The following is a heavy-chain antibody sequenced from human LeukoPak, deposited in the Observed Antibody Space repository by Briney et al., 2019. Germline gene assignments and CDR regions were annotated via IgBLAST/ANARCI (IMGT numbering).Heavy chain of an antibody. CDR1: GGSFSGYY. D-gene: IGHD3-3*01. J-gene: IGHJ1*01. V-gene: IGHV4-34*01. CDR2: INHSGST. Sequence: SETLSLTCAVYGGSFSGYYWSWIRQPPGKGLEWIGEINHSGSTNYNPSLKSRVTISVDTSKNQFSLKLSSVTAADTAVYYCALTYYDFWSGYARIGYFQHWGQGTLVTVSS. CDR3: ALTYYDFWSGYARIGYFQH.